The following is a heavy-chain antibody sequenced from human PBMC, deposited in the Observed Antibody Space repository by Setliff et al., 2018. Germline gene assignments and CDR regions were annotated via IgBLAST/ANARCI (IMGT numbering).Heavy chain of an antibody. J-gene: IGHJ4*02. CDR1: GYTFSNYG. V-gene: IGHV1-18*01. D-gene: IGHD3-10*01. CDR2: VTIYNGNT. Sequence: ASVKVSCKASGYTFSNYGVTWVRQAPGQGLEWMGWVTIYNGNTKYAQNLQGRLTLTTDISTSTAYMELGSLTTDDTAVYYCARVESMVRGKSILRHFDYWGQGIQVTVSS. CDR3: ARVESMVRGKSILRHFDY.